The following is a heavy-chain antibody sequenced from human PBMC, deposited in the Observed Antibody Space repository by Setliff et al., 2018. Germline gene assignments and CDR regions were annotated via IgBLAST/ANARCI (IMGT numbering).Heavy chain of an antibody. CDR1: GFTFSTYR. J-gene: IGHJ4*02. D-gene: IGHD2-15*01. CDR2: IWYDGNNK. Sequence: GGSLRLSCAASGFTFSTYRMHWVRQAPGKGLEWVAVIWYDGNNKYYADSVKGRFTISRDNSKNTLYLQMNSLRAEDTAVYYCARTCSGSGCYAGLESWGQGTPVTVSS. CDR3: ARTCSGSGCYAGLES. V-gene: IGHV3-33*08.